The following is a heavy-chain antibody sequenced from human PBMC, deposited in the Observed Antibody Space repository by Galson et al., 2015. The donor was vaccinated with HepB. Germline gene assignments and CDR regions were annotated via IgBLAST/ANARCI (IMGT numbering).Heavy chain of an antibody. CDR1: GGTFSSYA. V-gene: IGHV1-69*13. Sequence: SVKVSCKASGGTFSSYAISWVRQAPGQGLEWMGGIIPIFGTANYAQKFQGRVTITADESTSTAYMELSSLRSEDTAVYYCASPSAAYGSSSYYYYYYGMDVWGQGTTVTVSS. D-gene: IGHD6-6*01. J-gene: IGHJ6*02. CDR3: ASPSAAYGSSSYYYYYYGMDV. CDR2: IIPIFGTA.